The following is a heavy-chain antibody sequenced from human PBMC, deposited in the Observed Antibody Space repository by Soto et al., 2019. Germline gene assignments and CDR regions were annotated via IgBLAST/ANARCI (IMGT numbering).Heavy chain of an antibody. Sequence: QVQLQESGPGLVKPSQTLSLTCTVSGGSISSGDYYWSWIRQPPGKGLEWIGYIYYSGSTYYNPSLKSRXXIXVXXSKNQFSLKLSSVTAADTAVYYCARVRYGDYVFDYWGQGTLVTVSS. V-gene: IGHV4-30-4*01. CDR2: IYYSGST. CDR3: ARVRYGDYVFDY. D-gene: IGHD4-17*01. CDR1: GGSISSGDYY. J-gene: IGHJ4*02.